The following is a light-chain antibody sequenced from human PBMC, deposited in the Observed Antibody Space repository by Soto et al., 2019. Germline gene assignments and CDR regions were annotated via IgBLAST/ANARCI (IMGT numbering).Light chain of an antibody. CDR2: DVT. CDR1: SSDVGGYDY. V-gene: IGLV2-11*01. J-gene: IGLJ3*02. Sequence: QSALTQPASVSGSPGQSITISCTGTSSDVGGYDYVSWFQHHPGKVPKLMIYDVTKRPSGVPDRFSASKSGNTASLTISGLQAEDEADYYCCSYGGYFWVFGGGTKVTVL. CDR3: CSYGGYFWV.